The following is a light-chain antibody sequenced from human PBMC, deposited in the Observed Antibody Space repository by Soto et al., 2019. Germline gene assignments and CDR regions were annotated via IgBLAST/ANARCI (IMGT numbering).Light chain of an antibody. Sequence: QPVLTQPPSASGTPGQRVTISCSGSSSNIGSNTVNWYQQLPGTAPKLLIYSNNQRPSGVPDRFSGSKSGTSASLAISGLQSEDEADYYCAAWDDSLNGPGYVFGTGTKLPS. J-gene: IGLJ1*01. V-gene: IGLV1-44*01. CDR2: SNN. CDR3: AAWDDSLNGPGYV. CDR1: SSNIGSNT.